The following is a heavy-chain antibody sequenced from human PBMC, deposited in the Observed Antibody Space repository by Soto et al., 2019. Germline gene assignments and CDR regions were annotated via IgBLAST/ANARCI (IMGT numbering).Heavy chain of an antibody. D-gene: IGHD3-10*01. V-gene: IGHV4-59*08. CDR1: GGSMTSYY. J-gene: IGHJ4*02. Sequence: QVQLQESGPGLVKPSETLSLTCTVSGGSMTSYYWSWIRQPTGKGLEWIGFIYYTGNTKYNASLKRRVTISVDPSKNLFSLTLKSVTAADTAVYYCARRIIALEIFDYWGQGTVVTVSS. CDR3: ARRIIALEIFDY. CDR2: IYYTGNT.